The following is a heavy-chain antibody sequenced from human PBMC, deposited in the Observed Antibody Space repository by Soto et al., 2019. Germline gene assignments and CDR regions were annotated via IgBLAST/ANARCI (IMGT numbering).Heavy chain of an antibody. J-gene: IGHJ6*03. V-gene: IGHV3-30*18. CDR3: AKDGLEWSYYYYYMDV. D-gene: IGHD3-3*01. CDR2: ISYDGSNK. Sequence: GGSLRLSCAASGFTFSSYGMHWVRQAPGKGLEWVAVISYDGSNKYYADSVKGRFTISRDNSKNTLYLQMNSLRAEDTAVYYCAKDGLEWSYYYYYMDVWGKGTTVTVSS. CDR1: GFTFSSYG.